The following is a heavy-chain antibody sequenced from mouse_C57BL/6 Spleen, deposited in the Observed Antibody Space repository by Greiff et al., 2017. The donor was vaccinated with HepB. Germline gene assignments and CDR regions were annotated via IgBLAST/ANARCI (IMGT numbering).Heavy chain of an antibody. D-gene: IGHD2-12*01. V-gene: IGHV1-69*01. CDR3: ARVYDTRYFGV. Sequence: QVQLQQPGAELVMPGASVKLSCKASGYTFTSYWMHWVKQRPGQGLEWIGEIDPSDSYTNYNQKFKGKSTLTVDKSSSTAYMQLSSLTSEDSAVYYCARVYDTRYFGVWGTGTTFTVSS. CDR2: IDPSDSYT. J-gene: IGHJ1*03. CDR1: GYTFTSYW.